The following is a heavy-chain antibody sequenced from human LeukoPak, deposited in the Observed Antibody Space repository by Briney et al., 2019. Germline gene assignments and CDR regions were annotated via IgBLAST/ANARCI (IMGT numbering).Heavy chain of an antibody. J-gene: IGHJ4*02. D-gene: IGHD6-25*01. CDR3: AKDMAATLDY. CDR2: IRYDGSNK. CDR1: GFTFSSYG. Sequence: GGPLRLSCAASGFTFSSYGMHWVRQAPGKGLEWVVFIRYDGSNKNYADSVKGRFTISRYNSKNTLYLQMNSLRAEDTAVYYCAKDMAATLDYWGQGTLVTVSS. V-gene: IGHV3-30*02.